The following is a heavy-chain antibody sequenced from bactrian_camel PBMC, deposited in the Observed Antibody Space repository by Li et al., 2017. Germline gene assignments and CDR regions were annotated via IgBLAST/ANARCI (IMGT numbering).Heavy chain of an antibody. D-gene: IGHD1*01. CDR1: GYIDGYRFEDRC. Sequence: HVQLVESGGGSVQVGGSLRLSCVASGYIDGYRFEDRCMGWFRQAPGKAREGVAVVYTGAGSSYYADSVKGRFTFSLDKAKNTLYLQMNSLKAEDSAMYYCAADPRWSKWIRCTAGLADDFGYWDQGTQVTVS. CDR3: AADPRWSKWIRCTAGLADDFGY. J-gene: IGHJ6*01. V-gene: IGHV3S1*01. CDR2: VYTGAGSS.